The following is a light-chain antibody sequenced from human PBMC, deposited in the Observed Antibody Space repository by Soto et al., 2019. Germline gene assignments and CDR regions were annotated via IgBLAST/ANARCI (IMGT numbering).Light chain of an antibody. CDR1: SRDIGYYKY. CDR2: EVI. V-gene: IGLV2-8*01. CDR3: SSYAGSNLGV. Sequence: QSVLTQPPSASGSPGQSVTISFTGTSRDIGYYKYVSWYQQHPGKAPKLIIYEVIKRPSGVTDRFSGSKSGNTASLTVSGLQAEDEADYYCSSYAGSNLGVFGTGTKVTVL. J-gene: IGLJ1*01.